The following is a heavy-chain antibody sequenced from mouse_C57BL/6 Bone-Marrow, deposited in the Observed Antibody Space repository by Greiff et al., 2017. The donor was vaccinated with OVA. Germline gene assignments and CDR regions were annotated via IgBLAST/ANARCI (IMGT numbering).Heavy chain of an antibody. D-gene: IGHD1-1*01. CDR2: INYDGSST. CDR3: ARGGYGSSYYFDY. CDR1: GFTFSDYY. J-gene: IGHJ2*01. V-gene: IGHV5-16*01. Sequence: DVHLVESEGGLVQPGSSMKLSCTASGFTFSDYYMAWVRQVPEKGLEWVANINYDGSSTYYLDSLKSRFIISRDNAKNILYLQMSSLKSEDTATYYCARGGYGSSYYFDYWGQGTTLTVSS.